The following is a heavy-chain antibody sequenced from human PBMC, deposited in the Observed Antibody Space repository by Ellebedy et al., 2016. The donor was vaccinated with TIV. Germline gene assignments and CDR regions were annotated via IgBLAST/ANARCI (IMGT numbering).Heavy chain of an antibody. D-gene: IGHD2/OR15-2a*01. J-gene: IGHJ4*02. Sequence: GESLKISCAASGFTVSNNYISWVRHAPGKGLEWVSVIYSGGSTYYADSVKGRFTISRDNSKNTVYLQMNSLRAEDTAVYYCARGVLSGYWGQGTLVTVSS. CDR1: GFTVSNNY. CDR2: IYSGGST. CDR3: ARGVLSGY. V-gene: IGHV3-53*01.